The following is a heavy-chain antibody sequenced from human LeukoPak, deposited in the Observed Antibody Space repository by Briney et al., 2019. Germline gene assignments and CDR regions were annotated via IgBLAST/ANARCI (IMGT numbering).Heavy chain of an antibody. J-gene: IGHJ4*02. D-gene: IGHD5-12*01. CDR2: ISSSSSYT. CDR1: GFTFSDYY. CDR3: ARGTVATIVDY. V-gene: IGHV3-11*06. Sequence: GGSLRLSCAASGFTFSDYYMSWIRQAPGKGLEWVSYISSSSSYTNYADSVKGRFTISRDNAKNSLYPQMNSLRAEDTAVYYCARGTVATIVDYWGQGTLVTVSS.